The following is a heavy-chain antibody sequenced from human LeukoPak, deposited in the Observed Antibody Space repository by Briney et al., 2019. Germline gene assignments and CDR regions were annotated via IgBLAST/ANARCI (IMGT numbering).Heavy chain of an antibody. V-gene: IGHV4-59*01. CDR2: IYYSGST. Sequence: PSETLSLTCTVSGGSISSYYWSWIRQPPGKGLEWIGYIYYSGSTNYNPSLKSRVTISVDTSKNQFSLKLSPVTAADTAVYYCARVRGELGKWLVYYYYYMDVWGKGTTVTVSS. CDR3: ARVRGELGKWLVYYYYYMDV. J-gene: IGHJ6*03. CDR1: GGSISSYY. D-gene: IGHD6-19*01.